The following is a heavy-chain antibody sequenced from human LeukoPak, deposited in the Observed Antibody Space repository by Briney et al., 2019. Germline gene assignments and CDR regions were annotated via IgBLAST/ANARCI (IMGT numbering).Heavy chain of an antibody. J-gene: IGHJ3*02. CDR3: ARRPSRTDYYGSGTSFRGAFDI. D-gene: IGHD3-10*01. V-gene: IGHV5-51*01. Sequence: KPGESLKISCQASGYSFTSHWIGWVRQMPGKGLEWMGIIYPGDSDTRYSPSFQGQVTISADKSISTAYLQWSSLKASDTAMYYCARRPSRTDYYGSGTSFRGAFDIWGQGTMVTVSS. CDR2: IYPGDSDT. CDR1: GYSFTSHW.